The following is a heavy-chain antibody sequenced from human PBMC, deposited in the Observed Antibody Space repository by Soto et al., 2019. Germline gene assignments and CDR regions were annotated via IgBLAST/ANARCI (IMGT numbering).Heavy chain of an antibody. J-gene: IGHJ6*02. Sequence: GGSLRLSCAASGFTFDDYTMHWVRQAPGKGLEWVSLISWDGGSTYYADSVKGRFTISRDNSKNSLYLQMNSLRTEDTALYYCAKDGLGYSYGSGWYYYYGMDVWGQGTTVTVAS. V-gene: IGHV3-43*01. D-gene: IGHD5-18*01. CDR3: AKDGLGYSYGSGWYYYYGMDV. CDR2: ISWDGGST. CDR1: GFTFDDYT.